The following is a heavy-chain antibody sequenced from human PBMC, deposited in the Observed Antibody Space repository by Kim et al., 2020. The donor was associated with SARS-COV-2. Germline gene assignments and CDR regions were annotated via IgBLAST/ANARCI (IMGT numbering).Heavy chain of an antibody. CDR2: IYYSGST. Sequence: SETLSLTCTVSGGSISSGGYYWSWIRQHPGKGLEWIGYIYYSGSTYYNPSLKSRVTISVDTSKNQFSLKLSSVTAADTAVYYCASLSMVNYYFDYWGQGTLVTVSS. D-gene: IGHD5-18*01. V-gene: IGHV4-31*03. J-gene: IGHJ4*02. CDR1: GGSISSGGYY. CDR3: ASLSMVNYYFDY.